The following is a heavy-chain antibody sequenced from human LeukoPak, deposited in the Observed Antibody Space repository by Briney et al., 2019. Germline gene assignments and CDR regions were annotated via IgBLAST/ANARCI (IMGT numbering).Heavy chain of an antibody. CDR2: IYYSGST. CDR1: GGSISSYY. V-gene: IGHV4-59*08. Sequence: SETLSLTCTVSGGSISSYYWSWIRQPPGKGLEWIGYIYYSGSTNYNPSLKSRVTTSVDTSKNQFSLKLGSVTAADTAVYYCARRNQGYYDSSGYYSWYFDLWGRGTLVTVSS. CDR3: ARRNQGYYDSSGYYSWYFDL. J-gene: IGHJ2*01. D-gene: IGHD3-22*01.